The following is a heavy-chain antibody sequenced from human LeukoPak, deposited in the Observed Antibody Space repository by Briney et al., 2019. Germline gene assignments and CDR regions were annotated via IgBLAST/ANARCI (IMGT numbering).Heavy chain of an antibody. CDR1: GFTFSSYA. J-gene: IGHJ1*01. D-gene: IGHD3-10*01. Sequence: GGSLRLSCAASGFTFSSYAMSWVRQAPGKGLEWVSAISGSGGSTYYADSVKGRFTISRDNSKNTLYLQMNSLRAEDTAVYYCAKDLILVRGSLPEYFQHWGQGTLVTVSS. CDR3: AKDLILVRGSLPEYFQH. CDR2: ISGSGGST. V-gene: IGHV3-23*01.